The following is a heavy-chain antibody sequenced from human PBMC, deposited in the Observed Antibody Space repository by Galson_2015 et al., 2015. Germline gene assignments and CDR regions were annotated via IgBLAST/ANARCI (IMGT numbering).Heavy chain of an antibody. CDR1: GYTFTSYG. D-gene: IGHD2-15*01. V-gene: IGHV1-18*01. CDR2: ISAYNGNT. J-gene: IGHJ6*02. Sequence: SVKVSCKASGYTFTSYGISRVRQAPGQGLEWMGWISAYNGNTNYAQKLQGRVTMTTDTSTSTAYMELRSLRSDDTAVYYCARDLTEPPRIFGGGEDYGMDVWGQGTTVTVSS. CDR3: ARDLTEPPRIFGGGEDYGMDV.